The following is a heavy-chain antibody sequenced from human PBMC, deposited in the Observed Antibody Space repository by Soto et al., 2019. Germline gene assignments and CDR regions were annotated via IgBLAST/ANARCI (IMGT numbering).Heavy chain of an antibody. J-gene: IGHJ5*02. CDR3: ARGTLRNWFDP. D-gene: IGHD3-3*01. CDR1: GGSFSGYY. V-gene: IGHV4-34*01. Sequence: SETLSLTCAVYGGSFSGYYWSWIRQPPGKGLEWIGEINHSGSTNYNPSLKSRVTISVDTSKNQFSPKLSSVTAADTAVYYCARGTLRNWFDPWGQGTLVTVSS. CDR2: INHSGST.